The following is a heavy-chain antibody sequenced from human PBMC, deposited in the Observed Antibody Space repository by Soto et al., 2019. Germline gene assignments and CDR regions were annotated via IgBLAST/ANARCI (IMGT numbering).Heavy chain of an antibody. D-gene: IGHD6-6*01. CDR3: ARSELSSIEAVGYYYGMDV. CDR2: IDPNRGGT. CDR1: GYTFTAYY. Sequence: QVQLVQSGAEVKKPGASVKVSCKASGYTFTAYYIHWVRQAPGQGLECMGWIDPNRGGTNYAQKFQGRVTMTGDTSISTAYMELSSLRSDDAAVYFCARSELSSIEAVGYYYGMDVWGQGTTVTVSS. V-gene: IGHV1-2*02. J-gene: IGHJ6*02.